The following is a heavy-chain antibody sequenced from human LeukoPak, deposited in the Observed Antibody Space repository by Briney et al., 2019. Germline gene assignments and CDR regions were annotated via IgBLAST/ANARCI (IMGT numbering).Heavy chain of an antibody. J-gene: IGHJ4*02. Sequence: SETLSLTCTVSGGSISSSSYYWGWIRQPPGKGLEWIGSIYYSGSTYYNPSLKSRVTISVDTSKNQFSLKLSSVTAADTAVYYCARQVNWDYFDYWGQGPLVTVSS. CDR1: GGSISSSSYY. CDR3: ARQVNWDYFDY. CDR2: IYYSGST. V-gene: IGHV4-39*01. D-gene: IGHD7-27*01.